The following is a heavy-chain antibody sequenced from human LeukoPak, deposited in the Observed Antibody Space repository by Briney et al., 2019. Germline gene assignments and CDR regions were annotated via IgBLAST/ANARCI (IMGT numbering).Heavy chain of an antibody. CDR2: ISSSSSTI. J-gene: IGHJ3*02. CDR3: AKDIARYCGGDCYHAFDI. Sequence: GGSLRLSCAASGFTFSSYSMNWVRQAPGKGLEWVSYISSSSSTIYYADSVKGRFTISRDNAKNSLYLQMNSLRAEDTALYYCAKDIARYCGGDCYHAFDIWGQGTMVTVSS. CDR1: GFTFSSYS. V-gene: IGHV3-48*01. D-gene: IGHD2-21*02.